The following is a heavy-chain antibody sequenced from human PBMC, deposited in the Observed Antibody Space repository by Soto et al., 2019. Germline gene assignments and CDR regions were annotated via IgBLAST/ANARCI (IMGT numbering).Heavy chain of an antibody. CDR3: ANGQHCSITSCYFYYYGMDV. D-gene: IGHD2-2*01. CDR1: GFIFNTYD. Sequence: QVQLVESGGGVVQPGRSLRLSCAASGFIFNTYDMHWVRQAPGKGLEWVAVISNDGSNEYYADSVNGRLTISRDNSKKMLYLQMNSLRPEDTAVYYCANGQHCSITSCYFYYYGMDVWGQGTKVAVSS. J-gene: IGHJ6*02. V-gene: IGHV3-30*18. CDR2: ISNDGSNE.